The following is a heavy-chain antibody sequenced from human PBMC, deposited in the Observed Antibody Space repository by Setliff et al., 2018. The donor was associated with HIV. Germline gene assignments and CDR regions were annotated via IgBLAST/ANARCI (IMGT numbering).Heavy chain of an antibody. CDR1: GYTFTDYA. CDR2: INADNGDT. V-gene: IGHV1-3*01. Sequence: ASVKVSCKASGYTFTDYALHWVRQAPGQRLEWMGWINADNGDTKYSQKFQGRITITRDTSASTAYLDLSSLRSEDTAVYYCARDKYYHDTSGPPLDYWGQGTLVTVSS. J-gene: IGHJ4*02. CDR3: ARDKYYHDTSGPPLDY. D-gene: IGHD3-22*01.